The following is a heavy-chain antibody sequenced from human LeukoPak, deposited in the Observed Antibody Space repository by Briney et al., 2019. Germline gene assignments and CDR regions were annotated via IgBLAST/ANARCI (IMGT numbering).Heavy chain of an antibody. CDR1: GDSISSYY. CDR2: IYYSGTT. V-gene: IGHV4-59*12. CDR3: ARDAVLTSYYYYGMDV. D-gene: IGHD4-23*01. Sequence: SETLSLTCSVSGDSISSYYWSWIRQPPGKGLEWIGHIYYSGTTNYNPSLKSRVTISVDTSKNQFTLKLTSVTAADTAVYYCARDAVLTSYYYYGMDVWGQGTTVTVSS. J-gene: IGHJ6*01.